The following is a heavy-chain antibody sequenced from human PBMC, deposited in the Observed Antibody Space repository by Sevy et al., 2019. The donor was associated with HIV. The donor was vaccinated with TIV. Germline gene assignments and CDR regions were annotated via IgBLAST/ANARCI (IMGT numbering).Heavy chain of an antibody. CDR1: GFTFSSYA. CDR2: ISYDGSNK. J-gene: IGHJ4*02. CDR3: AESSGWFSTFDY. D-gene: IGHD6-19*01. V-gene: IGHV3-30-3*01. Sequence: GGSLRLSCAASGFTFSSYAMHWVRQAPGKGLEWVAVISYDGSNKYYADSVKGRFTISRDNSKNTLYLQMNSLRAEDTAVYYCAESSGWFSTFDYWGQGTLVTVSS.